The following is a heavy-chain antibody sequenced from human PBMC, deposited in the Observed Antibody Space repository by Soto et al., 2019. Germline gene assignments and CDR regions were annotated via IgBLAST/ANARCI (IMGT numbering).Heavy chain of an antibody. V-gene: IGHV1-3*01. CDR1: GYTFTSYA. CDR3: ARVQNRRGSSSWFVANWFDP. D-gene: IGHD6-13*01. J-gene: IGHJ5*02. CDR2: INAGNGNT. Sequence: VASVKVSCKASGYTFTSYAMHWVRQAPGQRLEWMGWINAGNGNTKYSQKFQGRVTITRDTSASTAYMGLSSLRSEDTAVYYCARVQNRRGSSSWFVANWFDPWGQGTLVTVSS.